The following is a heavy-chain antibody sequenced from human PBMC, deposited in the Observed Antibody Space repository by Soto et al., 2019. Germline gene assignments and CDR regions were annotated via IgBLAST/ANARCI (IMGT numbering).Heavy chain of an antibody. CDR2: MNPNSGNT. J-gene: IGHJ5*02. CDR3: ARSPYRKKRWFDP. Sequence: ASVKVSCKASGYTFTSYDINWVRHATGQGLEWMGCMNPNSGNTGYAQKCQGRVTMTRNTSISTAYMELSRPRSEDTAVYYRARSPYRKKRWFDPWGQGTLVTVSS. CDR1: GYTFTSYD. V-gene: IGHV1-8*01. D-gene: IGHD3-16*02.